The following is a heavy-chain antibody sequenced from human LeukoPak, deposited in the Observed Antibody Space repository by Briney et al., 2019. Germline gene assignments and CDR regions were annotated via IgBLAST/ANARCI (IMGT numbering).Heavy chain of an antibody. CDR1: GGSIRNYF. Sequence: PSETLSLTCTVSGGSIRNYFCNWIRQPPGKGLEWIGNIYYTGSTNYNPSLKSRVTISVDTSKNEFSLQRSSVTAADTAVYYCARTYYDSDYWGQGTLVTVSS. D-gene: IGHD3-22*01. J-gene: IGHJ4*02. CDR3: ARTYYDSDY. CDR2: IYYTGST. V-gene: IGHV4-59*08.